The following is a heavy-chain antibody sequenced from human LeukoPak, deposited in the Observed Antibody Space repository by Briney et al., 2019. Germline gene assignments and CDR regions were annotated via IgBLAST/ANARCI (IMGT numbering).Heavy chain of an antibody. CDR1: GFTFSSYS. D-gene: IGHD4-23*01. CDR2: ISSSSSYI. J-gene: IGHJ4*02. V-gene: IGHV3-21*01. Sequence: GGSLRLSCAASGFTFSSYSMNWVRQAPGKGLEWVSSISSSSSYIYYADSVKGRFTISRDNAKNSLYLQMNSLRAEDTAVYYCARGDYGGNSRFDYWGQGTLVTVSS. CDR3: ARGDYGGNSRFDY.